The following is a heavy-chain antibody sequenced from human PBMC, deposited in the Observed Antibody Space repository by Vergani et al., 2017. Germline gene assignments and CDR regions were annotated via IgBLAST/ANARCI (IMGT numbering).Heavy chain of an antibody. CDR1: GFSLTTRGVA. Sequence: QITLKESGPTLVKPTQTLTLTCTFSGFSLTTRGVAVGWIRQPPGKALEWLAIVFWDDDKRYSPSLRNRVTITRDTSRNQVVLTMTNIDPVDTATYYCTHRPDCSVGRCYEDYWGQGSLVTVSS. CDR2: VFWDDDK. D-gene: IGHD2-15*01. CDR3: THRPDCSVGRCYEDY. V-gene: IGHV2-5*02. J-gene: IGHJ4*02.